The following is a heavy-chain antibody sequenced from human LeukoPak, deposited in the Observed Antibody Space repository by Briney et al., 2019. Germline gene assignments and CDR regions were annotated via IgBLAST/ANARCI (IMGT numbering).Heavy chain of an antibody. CDR3: VKEGDDGSGISDY. CDR1: GFTFDDYA. V-gene: IGHV3-43*02. Sequence: PGGSLRLSCVASGFTFDDYAMHWVRQAPGKGLEWVSLISGDGGSTYYAVSVKGRFTISRDNSRNSLYLQMNSLRTEDTALYYCVKEGDDGSGISDYWGQGTLVTVSS. J-gene: IGHJ4*02. CDR2: ISGDGGST. D-gene: IGHD3-22*01.